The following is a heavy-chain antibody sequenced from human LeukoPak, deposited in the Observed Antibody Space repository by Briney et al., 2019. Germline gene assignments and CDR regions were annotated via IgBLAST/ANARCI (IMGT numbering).Heavy chain of an antibody. D-gene: IGHD4-17*01. CDR2: IYPGDSDT. J-gene: IGHJ3*02. V-gene: IGHV5-51*01. Sequence: GESLKISSEAAGYSFTSYWIGWLRQTPGKGLEWMGIIYPGDSDTRYSPSFQGQATISADKSISTAYLQWSSLKASDTDMYSCARGDGDYAGMAFDIWGQGTMVTVSS. CDR1: GYSFTSYW. CDR3: ARGDGDYAGMAFDI.